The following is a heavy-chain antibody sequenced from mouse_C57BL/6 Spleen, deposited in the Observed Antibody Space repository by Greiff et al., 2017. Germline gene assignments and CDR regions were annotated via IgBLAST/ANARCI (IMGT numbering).Heavy chain of an antibody. Sequence: EVQRVESGGGLVQPGGSLSLSCAASGFTFTDYYMSWVRQPPGTALEWLGFIRNKANGYTTEYSASGKGRFTISRDNYQSILYLQMNALRAEDSATYYCARYNRWLLQRDYAMDYWGQGTSGTVSS. CDR1: GFTFTDYY. J-gene: IGHJ4*01. V-gene: IGHV7-3*01. CDR3: ARYNRWLLQRDYAMDY. CDR2: IRNKANGYTT. D-gene: IGHD2-3*01.